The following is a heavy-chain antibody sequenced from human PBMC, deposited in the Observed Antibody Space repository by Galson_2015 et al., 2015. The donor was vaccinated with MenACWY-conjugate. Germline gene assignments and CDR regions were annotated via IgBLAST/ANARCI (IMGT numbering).Heavy chain of an antibody. J-gene: IGHJ4*02. CDR1: GFTFSSYW. Sequence: SLRLSCAASGFTFSSYWMHWVRHVPGKGLVWVSRINGDGRSTSYVDSVKGRFTVSRDNAKNTLFLQMNSLGAEDTAVYYCAKAFLPGIAAAGTFDYWGQGTLVTVSS. CDR2: INGDGRST. D-gene: IGHD6-13*01. CDR3: AKAFLPGIAAAGTFDY. V-gene: IGHV3-74*01.